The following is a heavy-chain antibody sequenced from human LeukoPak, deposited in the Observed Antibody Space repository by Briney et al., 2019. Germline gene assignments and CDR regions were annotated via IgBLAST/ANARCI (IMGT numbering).Heavy chain of an antibody. J-gene: IGHJ4*02. Sequence: SETLSLTCTVSGDSISSSTSSTTYYWGWIRQPPGKGLEWIGSITYSGATHYNESLKSRVTISVDTSKNQFSVKLRSVTAADTAMYYCARGVIRAVAVLGYWGQGTLVTVSS. CDR1: GDSISSSTSSTTYY. CDR2: ITYSGAT. D-gene: IGHD6-19*01. V-gene: IGHV4-39*07. CDR3: ARGVIRAVAVLGY.